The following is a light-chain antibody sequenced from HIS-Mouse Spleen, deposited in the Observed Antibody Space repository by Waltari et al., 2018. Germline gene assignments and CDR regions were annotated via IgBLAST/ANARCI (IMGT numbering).Light chain of an antibody. Sequence: QSALTQPASVSGSPGQSITIPCTGTSSDVGAYHYVSWYQQHPGKAPKLMIYDVSNRPSGVSNRFSGSKSGNTASLTISGLQAEDEADYYCSSYTSSSFNVVFGGGTKLTVL. V-gene: IGLV2-14*03. CDR3: SSYTSSSFNVV. CDR2: DVS. CDR1: SSDVGAYHY. J-gene: IGLJ2*01.